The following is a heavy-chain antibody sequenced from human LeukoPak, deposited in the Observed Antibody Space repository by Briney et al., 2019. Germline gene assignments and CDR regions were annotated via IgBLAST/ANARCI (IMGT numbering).Heavy chain of an antibody. V-gene: IGHV3-48*03. CDR1: AFPFSIYE. CDR2: IGSSGTTI. Sequence: PGGSLRLSCAVSAFPFSIYEMNWVRPAPGKGLEWVSNIGSSGTTIYYADSVKGRFSISRDNAKSSLYLQMNRLRIKDTAVYYCALLAVASDFDYWGQGALVTVSS. CDR3: ALLAVASDFDY. D-gene: IGHD6-19*01. J-gene: IGHJ4*02.